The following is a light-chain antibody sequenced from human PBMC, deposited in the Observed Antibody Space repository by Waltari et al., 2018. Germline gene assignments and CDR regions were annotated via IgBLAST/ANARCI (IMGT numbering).Light chain of an antibody. V-gene: IGLV2-11*01. Sequence: QSALTQPRPVSGSPGQSVTISCTGTINDIGTDNYVPWYQHTPYNGPKLIISDGNRRPSGVPARFSGSKFGNTASLTISGLQPTDEADYYCCSYAGKYTVLFGGGTKVTVL. CDR2: DGN. CDR3: CSYAGKYTVL. J-gene: IGLJ2*01. CDR1: INDIGTDNY.